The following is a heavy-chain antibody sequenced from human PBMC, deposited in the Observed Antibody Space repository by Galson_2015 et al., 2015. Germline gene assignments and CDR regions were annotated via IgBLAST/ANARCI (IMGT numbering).Heavy chain of an antibody. CDR3: ARMGTVTTLFYFDY. V-gene: IGHV2-70*04. J-gene: IGHJ4*02. CDR2: IDWDDDK. D-gene: IGHD4-17*01. Sequence: PALVKPTQTLTLTCTFSGFSLSTSGMRVSWIRQPSGKALEWLARIDWDDDKFYSTSLKTRLTISKDTSKNQVVLTMTNMDPVDTATYYCARMGTVTTLFYFDYWGQGTLVTVSS. CDR1: GFSLSTSGMR.